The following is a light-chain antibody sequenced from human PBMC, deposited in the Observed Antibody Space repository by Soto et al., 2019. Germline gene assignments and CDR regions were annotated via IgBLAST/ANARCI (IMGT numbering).Light chain of an antibody. CDR3: HQYSTSTGT. J-gene: IGKJ1*01. Sequence: EIVLTQSPGTLSLSPGERATLSCRASQSVTSTYLAWYQQKPGQAPRLLIYGASSRATGIPDRFSGSGSGTDFTLRISRLEPEDFAVYYCHQYSTSTGTFGQGTKVEIK. CDR2: GAS. CDR1: QSVTSTY. V-gene: IGKV3-20*01.